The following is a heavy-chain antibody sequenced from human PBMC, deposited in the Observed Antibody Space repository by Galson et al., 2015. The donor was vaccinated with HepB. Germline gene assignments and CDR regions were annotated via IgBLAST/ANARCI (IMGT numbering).Heavy chain of an antibody. CDR3: VREGPIPFDS. CDR2: ISHDSINK. D-gene: IGHD2-2*02. J-gene: IGHJ4*01. Sequence: SLRLSCAASKFTFSGYRMHWVRQAPGRALEWVGLISHDSINKHFGDSVKGRFTISRDDSNNTLYLLMSDLKTEDTAVYFCVREGPIPFDSWGQGTLVTVSS. CDR1: KFTFSGYR. V-gene: IGHV3-30*04.